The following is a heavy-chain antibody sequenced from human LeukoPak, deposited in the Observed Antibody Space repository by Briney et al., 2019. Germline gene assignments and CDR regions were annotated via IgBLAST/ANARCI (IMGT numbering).Heavy chain of an antibody. CDR3: ARDLGRWLQQLDY. Sequence: GGSLRLSCAASGFTVSSNYMSWVRQAPGKGLEWVSVIYSGGSTYYADSVKGRFTISRDNSKNTLYLQMNSLRAEDTAVYYRARDLGRWLQQLDYWGQGTLVTVSS. V-gene: IGHV3-66*01. D-gene: IGHD5-24*01. J-gene: IGHJ4*02. CDR2: IYSGGST. CDR1: GFTVSSNY.